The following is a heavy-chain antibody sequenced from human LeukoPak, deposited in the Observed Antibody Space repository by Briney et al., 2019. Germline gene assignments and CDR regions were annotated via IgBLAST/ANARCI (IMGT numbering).Heavy chain of an antibody. D-gene: IGHD6-19*01. CDR1: GFTFSSYS. Sequence: GGSLRLSCAASGFTFSSYSMTWVRQAPGKGLEWVSSISSSSSYIYYADSVKGRFTISRDNAKNSLYLQMNSLRAEDTAVYYCARETAVAGALDYWGQGTLVTVSS. J-gene: IGHJ4*02. CDR2: ISSSSSYI. V-gene: IGHV3-21*01. CDR3: ARETAVAGALDY.